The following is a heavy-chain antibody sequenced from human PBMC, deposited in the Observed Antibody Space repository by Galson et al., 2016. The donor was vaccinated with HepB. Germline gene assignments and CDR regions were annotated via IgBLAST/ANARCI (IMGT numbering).Heavy chain of an antibody. Sequence: SETLSLTCTVSGGSVNTTYYYWAWIRQPPGKGLEWIGSRYYDGSTYSSPSLKSRVSIFLDMSKNQFSLKLTAVTVADTAVYYCAREPTNWFDPWGQGTLVRVSS. J-gene: IGHJ5*02. CDR1: GGSVNTTYYY. CDR2: RYYDGST. V-gene: IGHV4-39*07. CDR3: AREPTNWFDP.